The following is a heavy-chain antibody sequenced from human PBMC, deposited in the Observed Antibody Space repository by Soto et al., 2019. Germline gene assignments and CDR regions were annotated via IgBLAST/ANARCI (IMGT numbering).Heavy chain of an antibody. V-gene: IGHV1-3*01. CDR2: INAGNGNT. J-gene: IGHJ4*02. D-gene: IGHD1-26*01. CDR3: ARVGGSYPLDYFDY. CDR1: GGTFSIYA. Sequence: ASVKVSCKASGGTFSIYAIIWVRQAPGQGLEWMGWINAGNGNTNYSQKFQGRVTITRDTSASTAYMELSSLRSEDTAVYYCARVGGSYPLDYFDYWGQGTLVTVSS.